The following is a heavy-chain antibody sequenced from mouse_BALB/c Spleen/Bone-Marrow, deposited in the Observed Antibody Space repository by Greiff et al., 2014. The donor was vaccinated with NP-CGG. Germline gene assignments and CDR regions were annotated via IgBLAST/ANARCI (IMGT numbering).Heavy chain of an antibody. CDR3: ARIGIRSFDY. CDR2: ILPGSGST. D-gene: IGHD5-2*01. CDR1: GYRFNSYW. J-gene: IGHJ2*01. V-gene: IGHV1-9*01. Sequence: QVQLQQPGADLMKPGASVKISCKATGYRFNSYWIEWVKQRPGHGLEWIGEILPGSGSTNFNEKFKGKATFTAYTSSNTAYMQISSLTSEDSAVYYCARIGIRSFDYWGQGTTLTVSS.